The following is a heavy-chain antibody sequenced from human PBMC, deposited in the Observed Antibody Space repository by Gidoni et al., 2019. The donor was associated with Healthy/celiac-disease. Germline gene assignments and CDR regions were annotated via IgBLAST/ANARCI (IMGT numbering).Heavy chain of an antibody. D-gene: IGHD6-13*01. V-gene: IGHV3-33*01. Sequence: QVQLVEPGGGVAQPGRSLRLSCAASGLTFSSYGMHWVRQAPGKGLEWVAFIWYGGSNKYYADSGKGRFTISRDNSKNTLYLQMNSLRAEDTAVYYCASSSGYSSSWDYWGQGTLVTVSS. J-gene: IGHJ4*02. CDR3: ASSSGYSSSWDY. CDR1: GLTFSSYG. CDR2: IWYGGSNK.